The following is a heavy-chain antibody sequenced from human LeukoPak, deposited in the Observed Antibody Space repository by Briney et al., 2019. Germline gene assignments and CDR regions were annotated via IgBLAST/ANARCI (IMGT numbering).Heavy chain of an antibody. Sequence: KAGESLKISCKGSGYSFTSYWIGWVRQMPGKGLEWMGIIYPGDSDTRYSPSFQGQVTISADKSISTAYLQWSSLKASDTAMYYCARLAYYYDSSGPSQYFQHWGQGTLVTVSS. CDR1: GYSFTSYW. J-gene: IGHJ1*01. V-gene: IGHV5-51*01. CDR2: IYPGDSDT. CDR3: ARLAYYYDSSGPSQYFQH. D-gene: IGHD3-22*01.